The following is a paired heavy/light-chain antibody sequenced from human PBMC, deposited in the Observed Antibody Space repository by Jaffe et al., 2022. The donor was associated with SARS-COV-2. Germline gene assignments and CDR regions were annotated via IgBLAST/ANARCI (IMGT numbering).Light chain of an antibody. J-gene: IGLJ2*01. CDR2: NHY. CDR1: SSNIGSNT. V-gene: IGLV1-44*01. CDR3: ATWDDTLDGPV. Sequence: QSVLTQPPSASGTPGQGVTISCSGSSSNIGSNTVNWYQQLPGMAPKLLIYNHYLRPSGVPDRFSGSRSGTSASLAISGLQSEDEADYYCATWDDTLDGPVFGGGTKLTVL.
Heavy chain of an antibody. V-gene: IGHV2-5*02. CDR1: GFSLSSSGEG. CDR2: IYWDDAK. Sequence: QITLKESGPTLVKPTETLTLTCTFSGFSLSSSGEGVGWIRQPPGKALEWLALIYWDDAKRYSPSLKTRLTITKDTSRNQVVLTMTNMHPADTATYYCAHRVGYSSSWSLPRHFDYWGQGTLVTVSS. CDR3: AHRVGYSSSWSLPRHFDY. D-gene: IGHD6-13*01. J-gene: IGHJ4*02.